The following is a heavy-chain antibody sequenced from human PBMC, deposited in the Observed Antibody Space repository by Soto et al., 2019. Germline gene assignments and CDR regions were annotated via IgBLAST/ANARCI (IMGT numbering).Heavy chain of an antibody. V-gene: IGHV3-15*07. D-gene: IGHD4-17*01. CDR3: TTAHYGDDY. CDR2: SKSKTDGGTT. J-gene: IGHJ4*02. Sequence: EVQLVESGGGLVKPGGSLRLSCAASGFTFSNAWMNWVRQAPGKGLEWVGRSKSKTDGGTTDYAAPVKGRFTISRDDSKNTLYLQMNSLKTEDTAVYYCTTAHYGDDYWGQGTLVTVSS. CDR1: GFTFSNAW.